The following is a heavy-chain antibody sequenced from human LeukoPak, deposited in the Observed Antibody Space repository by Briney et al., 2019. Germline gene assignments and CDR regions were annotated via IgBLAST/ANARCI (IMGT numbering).Heavy chain of an antibody. CDR3: AKDMALLEPYYFDY. CDR1: GFTFDDYA. J-gene: IGHJ4*02. CDR2: ISWDGGST. D-gene: IGHD1-1*01. Sequence: GGSLRLSCAASGFTFDDYAMHWVRQAPGKGLEWVSLISWDGGSTYYADSVKGRFTISRDNSKNSLYLQMNSLRAEDTAVYYCAKDMALLEPYYFDYWGQGTLVTVSS. V-gene: IGHV3-43D*03.